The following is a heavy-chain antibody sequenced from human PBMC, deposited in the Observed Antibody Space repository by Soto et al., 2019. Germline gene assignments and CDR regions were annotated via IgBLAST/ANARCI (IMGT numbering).Heavy chain of an antibody. CDR1: IFNLVGYW. CDR3: TRGPRSSSFGTGYV. CDR2: ISDDGARS. D-gene: IGHD2-2*01. V-gene: IGHV3-74*01. Sequence: PVGALLLSCFASIFNLVGYWMHRLRAVPGKGLEWVSRISDDGARSDYADSARGRFTISRDNAKNALYLQMNALRGEDTAVDFCTRGPRSSSFGTGYVWGRGALVPRSS. J-gene: IGHJ4*02.